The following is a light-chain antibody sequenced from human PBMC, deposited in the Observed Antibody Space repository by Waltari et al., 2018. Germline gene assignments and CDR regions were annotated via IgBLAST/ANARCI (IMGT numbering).Light chain of an antibody. CDR3: QQSYRTPLT. CDR2: AAS. CDR1: QSINSY. Sequence: DIQMTQSPSSLSASIGDRVTITCRASQSINSYLNWYQQKPGKAPKVLIFAASSLQSGVPSRFSGSGSGTDFTLTISSLQPEDFATYSFQQSYRTPLTFGGWTKVEIK. J-gene: IGKJ4*01. V-gene: IGKV1-39*01.